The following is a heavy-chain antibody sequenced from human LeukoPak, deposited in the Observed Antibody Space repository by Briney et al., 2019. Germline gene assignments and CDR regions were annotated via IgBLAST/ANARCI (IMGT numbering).Heavy chain of an antibody. CDR1: GFSFGDYA. CDR3: AKEIWPTVTTPGWTYFDY. D-gene: IGHD4-17*01. J-gene: IGHJ4*02. Sequence: PGGSLRLSCTTSGFSFGDYAVSWFRQAPGKGLEWVSVIYSGGSTYYADSVKGRFTISRDNSKNTLYLQMNSLRAEDTAVYYCAKEIWPTVTTPGWTYFDYWGQGALVTVSS. V-gene: IGHV3-53*05. CDR2: IYSGGST.